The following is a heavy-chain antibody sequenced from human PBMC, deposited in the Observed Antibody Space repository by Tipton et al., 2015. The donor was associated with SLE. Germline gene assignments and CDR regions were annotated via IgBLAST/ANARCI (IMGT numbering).Heavy chain of an antibody. CDR2: IYYSGST. Sequence: TLSLTCTVSGGSISSSSYYWGWIRQPPGKGLEWIGSIYYSGSTYYNPSLKSRVTISVDTSKNQFSLKLSSVTAADMAVYYCARAGDAIHCYFDLWGRGTLITFSS. D-gene: IGHD2-2*01. CDR3: ARAGDAIHCYFDL. CDR1: GGSISSSSYY. J-gene: IGHJ2*01. V-gene: IGHV4-39*01.